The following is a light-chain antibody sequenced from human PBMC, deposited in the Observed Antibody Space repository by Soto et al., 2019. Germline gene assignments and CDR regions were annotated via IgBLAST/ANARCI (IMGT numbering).Light chain of an antibody. Sequence: DIQMTQSPSSLSAFVGDRVTITCRASQGISNYLAWYQQKPGKVPKLLIYGASTLQSGVPSRFSGSGSGTDFTLTISSLQPEDVATYYCQKYNIVPWTFGQGTTVEIK. J-gene: IGKJ1*01. CDR3: QKYNIVPWT. CDR2: GAS. V-gene: IGKV1-27*01. CDR1: QGISNY.